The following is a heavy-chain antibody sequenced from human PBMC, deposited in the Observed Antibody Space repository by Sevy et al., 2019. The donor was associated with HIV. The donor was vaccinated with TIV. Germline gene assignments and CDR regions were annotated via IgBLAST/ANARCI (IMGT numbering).Heavy chain of an antibody. CDR3: ARGFMGADYYYGMDV. CDR2: ISSSSTTI. J-gene: IGHJ6*02. CDR1: RLTFSSSS. D-gene: IGHD3-3*01. V-gene: IGHV3-48*02. Sequence: GGSLRLSCAASRLTFSSSSVNWARQAPGKGLEWVSYISSSSTTIYYAHSVKGRFTISRDNAKNSLYLQMNSLRDEDTAVYYCARGFMGADYYYGMDVWDQGTTVTVSS.